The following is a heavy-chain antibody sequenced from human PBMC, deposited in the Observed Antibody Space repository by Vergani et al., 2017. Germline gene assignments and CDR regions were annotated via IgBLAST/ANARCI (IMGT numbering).Heavy chain of an antibody. CDR2: IYYSGTT. CDR3: ARQKDYYMDV. V-gene: IGHV4-31*01. J-gene: IGHJ6*03. CDR1: GAHVGSGGYY. Sequence: QVQLQESGPGLVKASQTLSLTCSVSGAHVGSGGYYWTSVRQGPGMGLDWIGYIYYSGTTYYNPSLESHLTIPLDTPENHRSLKLTSVTDADTAVYYCARQKDYYMDVWGKGTTVTVS.